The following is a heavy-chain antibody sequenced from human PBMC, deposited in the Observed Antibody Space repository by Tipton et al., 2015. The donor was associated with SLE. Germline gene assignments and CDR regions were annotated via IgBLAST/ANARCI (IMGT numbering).Heavy chain of an antibody. CDR3: ARGDCSSTSCLDY. V-gene: IGHV4-39*07. Sequence: TLSLTCTVSGDSIIIGGYYWTWIRQPPGKGLEWIGEINHSGSTNYNPSLKSPVTISVDTSKNQFSLKLSSVTAADTAVYYCARGDCSSTSCLDYWGQGTLVTVSS. J-gene: IGHJ4*02. CDR2: INHSGST. CDR1: GDSIIIGGYY. D-gene: IGHD2-2*01.